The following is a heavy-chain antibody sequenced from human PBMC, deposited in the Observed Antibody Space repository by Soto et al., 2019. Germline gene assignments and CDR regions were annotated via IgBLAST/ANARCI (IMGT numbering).Heavy chain of an antibody. CDR1: GGSVSSGSYY. CDR2: IYYSGST. V-gene: IGHV4-61*01. CDR3: ARMWASTLKVRMVRGARADY. D-gene: IGHD3-10*01. Sequence: SETLSLTCTVSGGSVSSGSYYWSWIRQPPGKGLEWIGYIYYSGSTNYNPSLKSRVTISVDTSKNQFSLKLSSVTAADTAVYYCARMWASTLKVRMVRGARADYWGQGTLVTVSS. J-gene: IGHJ4*02.